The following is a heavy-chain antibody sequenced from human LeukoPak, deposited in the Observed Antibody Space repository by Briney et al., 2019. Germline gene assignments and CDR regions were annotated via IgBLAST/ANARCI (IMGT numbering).Heavy chain of an antibody. CDR3: ARAMRWTSGPVELGWFDR. Sequence: SETLSLACSFSGDSFSDYYWTWIRRPSGGRLEWIGHIYFRGSTKYNPSLNNRVSISVDTSKNQVYLTLSSVTADDTAVYYCARAMRWTSGPVELGWFDRWGQGTLVIVSS. J-gene: IGHJ5*02. D-gene: IGHD1-1*01. CDR2: IYFRGST. CDR1: GDSFSDYY. V-gene: IGHV4-59*01.